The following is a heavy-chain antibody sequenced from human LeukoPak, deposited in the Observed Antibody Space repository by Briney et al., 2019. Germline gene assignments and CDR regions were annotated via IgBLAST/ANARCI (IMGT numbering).Heavy chain of an antibody. CDR1: GYSFTSYW. D-gene: IGHD3-16*02. CDR2: IYPGDSDT. Sequence: GESLKISCKGSGYSFTSYWIGWVRQMPGKGLEWMGIIYPGDSDTRYSPSFQGQVTISADKSISTAYLQWSSLKASDTAMYYCARLGPKTPYYDYVWGSYRCDAFDIWGQGTMVTVSS. V-gene: IGHV5-51*01. CDR3: ARLGPKTPYYDYVWGSYRCDAFDI. J-gene: IGHJ3*02.